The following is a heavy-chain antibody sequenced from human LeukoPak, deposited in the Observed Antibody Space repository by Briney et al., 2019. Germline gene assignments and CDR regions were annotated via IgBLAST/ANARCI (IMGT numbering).Heavy chain of an antibody. J-gene: IGHJ4*02. Sequence: SETLSLTCTVSGGSISSYYWSWIRQPAGKGLEWIGRIYTSGSTNYNPSLKSRVTMSVDTSKNQFSLKLSSVTAADTAVYYCVRVMGCCSSTSCYAYDYWGQGTLVTVSS. CDR1: GGSISSYY. D-gene: IGHD2-2*01. CDR3: VRVMGCCSSTSCYAYDY. V-gene: IGHV4-4*07. CDR2: IYTSGST.